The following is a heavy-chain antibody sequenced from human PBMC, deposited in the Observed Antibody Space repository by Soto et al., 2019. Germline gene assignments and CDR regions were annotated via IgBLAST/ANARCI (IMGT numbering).Heavy chain of an antibody. Sequence: ASVKVSCKASGYTFTSYYMHWVRQAPGQGLEWMGIINPSGGSTSYAQKFQGRVTMTRDTSTSTVYMELSSLRSEDTAVYYCARSPLELPYYYCGMGGWGQGTTGTVAS. J-gene: IGHJ6*02. CDR2: INPSGGST. CDR1: GYTFTSYY. V-gene: IGHV1-46*01. D-gene: IGHD1-7*01. CDR3: ARSPLELPYYYCGMGG.